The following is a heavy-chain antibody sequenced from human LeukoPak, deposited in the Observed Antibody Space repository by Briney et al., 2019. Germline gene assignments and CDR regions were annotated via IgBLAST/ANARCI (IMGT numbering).Heavy chain of an antibody. CDR1: GGSISSSS. D-gene: IGHD4-11*01. CDR3: ARAPHYSNYGPYYYGMDV. CDR2: ISSSSSYT. Sequence: LSLTCTVSGGSISSSSYYWGWIRQAPGKGLEWVSYISSSSSYTNYADSVKGRFTISRDNAKNSLYLQMNSLRAEDTAVYYCARAPHYSNYGPYYYGMDVWGQGTTVTVSS. J-gene: IGHJ6*02. V-gene: IGHV3-11*06.